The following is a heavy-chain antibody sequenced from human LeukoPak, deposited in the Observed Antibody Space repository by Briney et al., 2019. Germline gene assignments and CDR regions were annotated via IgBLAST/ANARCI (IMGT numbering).Heavy chain of an antibody. Sequence: SETLSLTCTVSGGSISSYYWSWIRQPPGKGLEWIGYIYYSGSTNYSPSLKSRVTISVDTSKNQFSLKLSSVTAADTAVYYCASSGYSYGFGTYYFDYWGQGTLVTVSS. D-gene: IGHD5-18*01. CDR2: IYYSGST. CDR1: GGSISSYY. CDR3: ASSGYSYGFGTYYFDY. J-gene: IGHJ4*02. V-gene: IGHV4-59*08.